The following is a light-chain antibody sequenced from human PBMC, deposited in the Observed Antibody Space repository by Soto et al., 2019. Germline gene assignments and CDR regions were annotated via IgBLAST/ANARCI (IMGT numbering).Light chain of an antibody. Sequence: DIQMTQSPSSLSASVGDRVTITCRASQGISNYLAWYQQKPGKVPKLLISTASTLQSGVPSRFSGSGSGTDFTLTISSLQPEDVATYYCQKYNNALALTFGGGTKVDIK. CDR2: TAS. CDR1: QGISNY. V-gene: IGKV1-27*01. CDR3: QKYNNALALT. J-gene: IGKJ4*01.